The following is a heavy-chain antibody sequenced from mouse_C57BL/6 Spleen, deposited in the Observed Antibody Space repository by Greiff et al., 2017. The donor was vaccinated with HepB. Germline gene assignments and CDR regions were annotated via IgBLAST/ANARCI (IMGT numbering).Heavy chain of an antibody. Sequence: QVQLQQPGAELVKPGASVKMSCKASGYTFTSYWMHWVKQRPGQGLEWIGMIHPNSGSTNYNEKFKSKATLTVDKSSSTAYMQLSSLTSEDSAVYYCARVRLPYYFDYWGQGTTLTVSS. J-gene: IGHJ2*01. CDR1: GYTFTSYW. V-gene: IGHV1-64*01. D-gene: IGHD5-5*01. CDR3: ARVRLPYYFDY. CDR2: IHPNSGST.